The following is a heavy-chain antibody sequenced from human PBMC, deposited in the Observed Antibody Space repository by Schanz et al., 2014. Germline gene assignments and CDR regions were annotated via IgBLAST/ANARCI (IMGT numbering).Heavy chain of an antibody. J-gene: IGHJ4*02. CDR2: ISDSGDST. Sequence: EVQLVESGGGVVRPGGSLRLSCAASGFGFDDYAMTWIRQAPGKGLEWVSDISDSGDSTHYADSVKGRFTISRDNAKNSLFLQMNSLSAEDTAVYYCAKDQGSYGSGSYSYFDYWGQGTLATVSS. CDR3: AKDQGSYGSGSYSYFDY. V-gene: IGHV3-20*04. D-gene: IGHD3-10*01. CDR1: GFGFDDYA.